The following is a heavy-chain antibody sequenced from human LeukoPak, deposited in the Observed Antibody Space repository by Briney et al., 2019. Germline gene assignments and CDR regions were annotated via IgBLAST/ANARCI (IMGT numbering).Heavy chain of an antibody. J-gene: IGHJ4*02. V-gene: IGHV1-69*13. D-gene: IGHD6-19*01. CDR3: ARADLQWLVPDY. CDR1: GGTFSSYA. Sequence: SVKVSCKASGGTFSSYAISWVRQAPGQGLEWMGGIIPIFGTANYAQKFQGRVTITADESTSTAYMELSSLRSEDTAVYYCARADLQWLVPDYWGQGTLVTVSS. CDR2: IIPIFGTA.